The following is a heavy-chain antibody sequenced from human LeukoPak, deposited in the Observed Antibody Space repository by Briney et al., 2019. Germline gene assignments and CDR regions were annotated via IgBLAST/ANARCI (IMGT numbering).Heavy chain of an antibody. V-gene: IGHV4-4*07. CDR1: SGSMNSYF. D-gene: IGHD3-9*01. J-gene: IGHJ4*02. Sequence: SETLSLTCTVSSGSMNSYFWTWVRQPAGKGLEWIGRISGGGTAYYNPSLESRVTISLDTSNNQFSLKVTFVIAADTAVYFCARGKEMTKTSGYYSFDYWGQGTVVSVSS. CDR3: ARGKEMTKTSGYYSFDY. CDR2: ISGGGTA.